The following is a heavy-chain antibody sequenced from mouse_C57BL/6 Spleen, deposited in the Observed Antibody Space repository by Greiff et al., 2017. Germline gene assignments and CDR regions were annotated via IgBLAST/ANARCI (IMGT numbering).Heavy chain of an antibody. D-gene: IGHD1-1*01. Sequence: EVKLVESGGGLVKPGGSLKLSCAASGFTFSSYAMSWVRQTPEKRLEWVATISDGGSYTYYPDNVKGRFTISRDNAKNNLYLQMSHLKSEDTAMYYCARETYYYGSSWDYWGQGTTLTVSS. J-gene: IGHJ2*01. CDR2: ISDGGSYT. V-gene: IGHV5-4*01. CDR3: ARETYYYGSSWDY. CDR1: GFTFSSYA.